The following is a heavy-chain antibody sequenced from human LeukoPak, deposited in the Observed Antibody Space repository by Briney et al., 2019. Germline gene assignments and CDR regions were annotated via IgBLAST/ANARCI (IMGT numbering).Heavy chain of an antibody. CDR2: ISYDGSNK. J-gene: IGHJ6*02. CDR3: ARTYSSSWYGWAYYGMDV. D-gene: IGHD6-13*01. V-gene: IGHV3-30*04. CDR1: GFTFSGYP. Sequence: PGGSLRLSCAASGFTFSGYPIHWVRQAPGKGLEWVAVISYDGSNKYYADSVKGRCTISRDNSKNTLYLQMNSLRAEDTAVHYCARTYSSSWYGWAYYGMDVWGQGTTVTVSS.